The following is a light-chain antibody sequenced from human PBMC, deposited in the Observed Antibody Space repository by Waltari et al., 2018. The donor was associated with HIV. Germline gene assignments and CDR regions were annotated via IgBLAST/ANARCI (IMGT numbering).Light chain of an antibody. CDR1: SGDIGAHNF. J-gene: IGLJ3*02. V-gene: IGLV2-14*03. CDR2: DVK. CDR3: TSFRTPNTLRL. Sequence: QSALTQPASVSESPGQSITISCTGSSGDIGAHNFVSCYQQHPGKAPKLVIYDVKNRPSAVSERFSGSKSGNTASLIIFGLRAEDEADYYCTSFRTPNTLRLFGGGTKLTVL.